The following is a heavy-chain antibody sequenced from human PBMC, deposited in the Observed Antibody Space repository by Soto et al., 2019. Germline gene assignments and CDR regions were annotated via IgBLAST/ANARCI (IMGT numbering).Heavy chain of an antibody. V-gene: IGHV3-48*01. D-gene: IGHD3-10*01. CDR2: ISSSSNTI. CDR1: GFTFSSYS. Sequence: EVQLVESGGGLVQPGGSLRLSCAASGFTFSSYSMNWVRQAPGKGLEWVSYISSSSNTIYEDSVKGRFTISRDNAKNSLYMQMNSLRAEDTAVYDCSVDGYYYNGRGAFYIWGQGTMVTVSS. CDR3: SVDGYYYNGRGAFYI. J-gene: IGHJ3*02.